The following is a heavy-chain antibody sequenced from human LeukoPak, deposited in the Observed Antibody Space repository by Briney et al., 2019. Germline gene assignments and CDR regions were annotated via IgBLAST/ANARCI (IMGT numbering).Heavy chain of an antibody. D-gene: IGHD3-10*01. CDR2: ISGSGGST. CDR3: AKDQGGILLWFGDTYGDFDY. V-gene: IGHV3-23*01. J-gene: IGHJ4*02. CDR1: GFTFRSYA. Sequence: GGSLRLSCAASGFTFRSYAMNWVRQAPGKGLEWVSSISGSGGSTYYADSVKGRFTISRDNSKNTLYLQMNSLRAEDTAVYYCAKDQGGILLWFGDTYGDFDYWGQGTLVTVSS.